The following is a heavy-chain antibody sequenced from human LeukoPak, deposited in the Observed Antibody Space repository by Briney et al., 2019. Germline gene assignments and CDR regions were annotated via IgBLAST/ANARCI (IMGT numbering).Heavy chain of an antibody. CDR1: GFTFSSYG. J-gene: IGHJ6*04. CDR3: AELGITMIGGV. CDR2: ISGSGGST. D-gene: IGHD3-10*02. Sequence: GGTLRLSCAASGFTFSSYGMSWVRQAPGKGLEWVSAISGSGGSTYYADSVKGRFTISRDKAKNSLYLQMNSLRAEDTAVYYCAELGITMIGGVWGKGTTVTISS. V-gene: IGHV3-23*01.